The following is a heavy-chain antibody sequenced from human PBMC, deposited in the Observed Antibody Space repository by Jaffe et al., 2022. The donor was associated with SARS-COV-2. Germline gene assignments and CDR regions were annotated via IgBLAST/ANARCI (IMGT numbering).Heavy chain of an antibody. CDR3: TSGPIPPSPHNWFDP. CDR1: GYSFTSFT. J-gene: IGHJ5*02. Sequence: QVQLVQSGAEAKKPGASVKVSCKASGYSFTSFTLHWVRQAPGQRLEWMGCINAGNGDTKYSQKFQGRVSITRDTSATTVYMELSSLRSEDTSMYYCTSGPIPPSPHNWFDPWGQGTRITVAS. V-gene: IGHV1-3*01. CDR2: INAGNGDT.